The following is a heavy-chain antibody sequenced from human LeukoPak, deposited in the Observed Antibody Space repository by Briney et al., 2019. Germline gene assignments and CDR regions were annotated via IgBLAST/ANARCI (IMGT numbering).Heavy chain of an antibody. CDR1: GYTFTGYY. CDR3: ARDDPDYDFWSGPASNWFDP. J-gene: IGHJ5*02. Sequence: ASVKVSCKASGYTFTGYYMHSVRQAPGQGLEWMGWINPNIGGTNYAQKFQSRVTMTRDTTIRTAYMELSRLRSDNTAVYYCARDDPDYDFWSGPASNWFDPWGQGTLVTVSS. V-gene: IGHV1-2*02. CDR2: INPNIGGT. D-gene: IGHD3-3*01.